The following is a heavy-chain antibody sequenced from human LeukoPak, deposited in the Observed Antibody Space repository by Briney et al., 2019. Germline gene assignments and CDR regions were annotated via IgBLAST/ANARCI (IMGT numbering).Heavy chain of an antibody. CDR3: ARETFIRYFDWRYFDY. CDR2: IYSGGST. CDR1: GFTVSSNY. D-gene: IGHD3-9*01. Sequence: PGGSLRLSCAASGFTVSSNYMSWVRQAPGKGLEWVSVIYSGGSTYYADSVKGRFTISRDNSKNTLYLQMNSLRAEDTAVYYCARETFIRYFDWRYFDYWGQGTLVTVSS. J-gene: IGHJ4*02. V-gene: IGHV3-66*01.